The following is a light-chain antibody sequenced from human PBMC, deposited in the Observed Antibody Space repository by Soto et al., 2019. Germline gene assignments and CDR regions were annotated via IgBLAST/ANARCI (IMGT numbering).Light chain of an antibody. V-gene: IGKV1-39*01. CDR3: QQLHDYPIT. CDR1: QSIGSS. Sequence: DIQMTQSPSSLSASVGDRVTITCRASQSIGSSLNWYQQKPGKAPKLLIYAASSLQSGVPSRFSGSGSGTDFTLTISSLQPEDFATYYCQQLHDYPITFGQGTRLEI. CDR2: AAS. J-gene: IGKJ5*01.